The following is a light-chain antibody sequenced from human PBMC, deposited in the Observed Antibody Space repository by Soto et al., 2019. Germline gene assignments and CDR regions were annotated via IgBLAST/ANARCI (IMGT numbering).Light chain of an antibody. Sequence: QSVLTQPASVSGSPGQSITLSCTGTSSDVGSYNLVSWYQQHPGKAPKLMIYEGNKRPSGVSNRFSGSKSGNTASLTISGLQAEDEADYYCCSFAGSNTFVFGTGTKVNVL. CDR1: SSDVGSYNL. J-gene: IGLJ1*01. CDR3: CSFAGSNTFV. CDR2: EGN. V-gene: IGLV2-23*03.